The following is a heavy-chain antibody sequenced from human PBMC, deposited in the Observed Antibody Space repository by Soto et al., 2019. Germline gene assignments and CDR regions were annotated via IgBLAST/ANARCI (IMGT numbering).Heavy chain of an antibody. V-gene: IGHV3-23*01. Sequence: GGSLRLSCAASGFTFSNYAMSWVRQAPGKGLEWVSAISVSGGFTYYTDSVKGRFTISRDNSKNTLYLQMNSLRAEDTALYYCAKDPYIGGSYRYPFDSWGQGTMVTVSS. J-gene: IGHJ4*02. D-gene: IGHD3-16*02. CDR1: GFTFSNYA. CDR3: AKDPYIGGSYRYPFDS. CDR2: ISVSGGFT.